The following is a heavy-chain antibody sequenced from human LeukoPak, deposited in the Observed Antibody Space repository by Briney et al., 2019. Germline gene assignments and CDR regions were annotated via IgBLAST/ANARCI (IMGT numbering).Heavy chain of an antibody. Sequence: SGGSLRLSCAASGFTFSDYYMSWIRQAPGKGLEWVSYISSSGSTIYYADSVKGRFTISRDNAKISLYLQMNSLRAEDTAVYYCARVRMDYGSGSPADYWGQGTLVTVSS. CDR3: ARVRMDYGSGSPADY. CDR1: GFTFSDYY. CDR2: ISSSGSTI. V-gene: IGHV3-11*01. J-gene: IGHJ4*02. D-gene: IGHD3-10*01.